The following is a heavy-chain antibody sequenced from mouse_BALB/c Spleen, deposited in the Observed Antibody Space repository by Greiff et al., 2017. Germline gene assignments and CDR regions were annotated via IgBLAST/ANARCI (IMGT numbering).Heavy chain of an antibody. J-gene: IGHJ4*01. CDR3: ASEVTGTRHYYAIDY. CDR2: ISTGGSYT. V-gene: IGHV5-6*02. Sequence: EVMLLQSGGDLVKPGASVKLSCAASGFTFSNYGMSWVRQTPDKRLEWVATISTGGSYTYYTDSVKGRSTSSIDNAKNTLYLQMSRLKSEDTAMYYGASEVTGTRHYYAIDYWGQGTSVTVAS. CDR1: GFTFSNYG. D-gene: IGHD4-1*01.